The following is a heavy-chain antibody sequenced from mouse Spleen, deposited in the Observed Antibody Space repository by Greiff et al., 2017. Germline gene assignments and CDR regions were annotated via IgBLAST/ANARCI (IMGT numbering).Heavy chain of an antibody. Sequence: VQLQESGPSLVQPSQSLSITCTVSGFSLTSYGVHWVRQSPGKGLEWLGVIWRGGSTDYNAAFMSRLSITKDNSKSQVFFKMNSLQADDTAIYYCAKNYGNYSAWFAYWGQGTLVTVSA. CDR3: AKNYGNYSAWFAY. V-gene: IGHV2-5-1*01. J-gene: IGHJ3*01. CDR2: IWRGGST. CDR1: GFSLTSYG. D-gene: IGHD2-1*01.